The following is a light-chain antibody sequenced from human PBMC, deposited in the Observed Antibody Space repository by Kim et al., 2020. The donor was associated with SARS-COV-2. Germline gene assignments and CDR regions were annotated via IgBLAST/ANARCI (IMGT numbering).Light chain of an antibody. CDR3: QQYGTSPL. J-gene: IGKJ3*01. CDR2: GTS. V-gene: IGKV3-20*01. Sequence: LSPGERATLSCRASQSISRSYLAWYQQKPGQAPRLLIYGTSSRATGIPDRFSGSGSGTDFTLTISRLEPEDFAVYYCQQYGTSPLFGPGTKVDIK. CDR1: QSISRSY.